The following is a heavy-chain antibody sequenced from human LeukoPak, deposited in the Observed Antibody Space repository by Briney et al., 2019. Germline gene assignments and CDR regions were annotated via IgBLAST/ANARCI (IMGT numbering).Heavy chain of an antibody. V-gene: IGHV4-4*09. D-gene: IGHD2-2*01. Sequence: PSETLSLTCTVSGGSISSYYWSWIRQPPGKGLEWIGYIYTSGSTNYNPSLKSRVTISVDTSKNQFSLKLSSVTAADTAVYYCARHEVVPAAMGSLDLWGRCTLVTVSS. CDR1: GGSISSYY. J-gene: IGHJ2*01. CDR3: ARHEVVPAAMGSLDL. CDR2: IYTSGST.